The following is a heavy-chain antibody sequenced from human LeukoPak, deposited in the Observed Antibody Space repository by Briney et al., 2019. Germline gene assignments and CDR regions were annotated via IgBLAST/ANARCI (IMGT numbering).Heavy chain of an antibody. CDR1: GGTFSSYA. V-gene: IGHV1-69*04. J-gene: IGHJ4*02. D-gene: IGHD1-14*01. CDR3: ARVTEWHGPFDY. Sequence: ASVKVFCKASGGTFSSYAISWVRQAPGQGLEWMGRIIPILGIANYAQKFQGRVTITADKSTSPAYMELSSLRSEDTAVYYCARVTEWHGPFDYWGQGSLVTVSS. CDR2: IIPILGIA.